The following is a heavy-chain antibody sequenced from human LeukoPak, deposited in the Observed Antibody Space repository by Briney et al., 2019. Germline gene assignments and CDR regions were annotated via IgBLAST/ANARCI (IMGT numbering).Heavy chain of an antibody. CDR2: IYPGDSDT. D-gene: IGHD1-1*01. CDR3: ARHETGPYFDY. V-gene: IGHV5-51*01. J-gene: IGHJ4*02. CDR1: GYSFTSYW. Sequence: GESLKISCKGSGYSFTSYWIGWVRQMPGKGLECMGIIYPGDSDTRYSPSFQGQVTTSADKSISTAYLQWSSLKASDTAIYYCARHETGPYFDYWGQGTQVTVSS.